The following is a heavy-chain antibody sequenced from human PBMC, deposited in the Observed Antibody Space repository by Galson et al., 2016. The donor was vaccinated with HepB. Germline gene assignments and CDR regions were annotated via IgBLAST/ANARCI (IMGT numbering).Heavy chain of an antibody. Sequence: ETLSLTCGVARASLSGYYWSWIRQTPGKGLEWIGEISQRGSSNYNPSLKSRVTISVDTSKHHFSLTLTSVTAADTAVYYCILGKQLVPHDFWGQGTLVTVSS. CDR1: RASLSGYY. CDR3: ILGKQLVPHDF. D-gene: IGHD2-8*01. CDR2: ISQRGSS. J-gene: IGHJ4*02. V-gene: IGHV4-34*01.